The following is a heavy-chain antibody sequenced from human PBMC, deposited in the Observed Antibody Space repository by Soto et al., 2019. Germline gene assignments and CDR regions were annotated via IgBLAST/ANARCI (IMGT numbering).Heavy chain of an antibody. CDR3: ARDRQQLLELLRNWFDP. CDR2: IKQDGSEK. Sequence: GGSLRLSXAASGFTFSSDWMSWVRQAPGKGLEWVANIKQDGSEKYYVDSVKGRFTISRDNAKNSLYLQMNSLRAEDTAVYYCARDRQQLLELLRNWFDPWGQGTLVTVSS. CDR1: GFTFSSDW. D-gene: IGHD1-7*01. J-gene: IGHJ5*02. V-gene: IGHV3-7*03.